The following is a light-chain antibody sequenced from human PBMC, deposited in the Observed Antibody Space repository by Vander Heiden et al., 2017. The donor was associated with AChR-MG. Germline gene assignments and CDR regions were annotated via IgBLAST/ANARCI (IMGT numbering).Light chain of an antibody. J-gene: IGLJ3*02. CDR2: DVS. V-gene: IGLV2-11*01. CDR1: STNVGAYNY. Sequence: QSALTQPRPVSGSPGQSVTISCTRTSTNVGAYNYAAWYQHRPGRAPQLLLHDVSQRPSGVLHRFSGSKSGNTASLTISGLQAADEADYFCCSYAGTSSWLFGGGTKVTVL. CDR3: CSYAGTSSWL.